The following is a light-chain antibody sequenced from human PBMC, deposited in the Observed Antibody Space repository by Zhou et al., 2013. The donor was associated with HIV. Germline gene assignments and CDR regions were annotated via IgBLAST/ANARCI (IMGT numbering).Light chain of an antibody. CDR3: QQYGASPWT. CDR2: GAS. Sequence: EIVMTQSPATLSVSPGERGTLSCRASESVNNNLAWYQHKPGHAPRLLIYGASSRATGIPDRFSGSGSGTDFTLTISTLDPDDFAVYYCQQYGASPWTFGQGTKVE. CDR1: ESVNNN. V-gene: IGKV3-20*01. J-gene: IGKJ1*01.